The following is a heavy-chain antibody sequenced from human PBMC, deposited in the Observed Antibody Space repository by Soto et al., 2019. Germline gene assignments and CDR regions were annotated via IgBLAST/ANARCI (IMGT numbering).Heavy chain of an antibody. V-gene: IGHV3-15*07. CDR1: GFTFSIAX. J-gene: IGHJ6*02. CDR3: TTLSITIFGVVLMDV. D-gene: IGHD3-3*01. CDR2: IKSKTDGGTT. Sequence: GGSLRLSCAASGFTFSIAXMNWVRQAPGKGLEWVGRIKSKTDGGTTDYAAPVKGRFTISRDDSKNTLYLQMNSLKTEDTAVYYCTTLSITIFGVVLMDVWGQGTTVTVSS.